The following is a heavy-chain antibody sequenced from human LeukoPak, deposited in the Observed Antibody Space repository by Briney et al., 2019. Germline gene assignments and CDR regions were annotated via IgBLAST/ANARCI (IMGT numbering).Heavy chain of an antibody. Sequence: GGSLRLSCAASGFTFSTYSMNWVRQAPGKGLEWVSYNGSSSSYIDYAGSVRGRFTVSRDNAKNSLYLQMNSLRDEDTAVYYCVAMGYNYFDPWGQGSLVVVSS. CDR2: NGSSSSYI. J-gene: IGHJ4*02. D-gene: IGHD5-18*01. CDR3: VAMGYNYFDP. V-gene: IGHV3-21*01. CDR1: GFTFSTYS.